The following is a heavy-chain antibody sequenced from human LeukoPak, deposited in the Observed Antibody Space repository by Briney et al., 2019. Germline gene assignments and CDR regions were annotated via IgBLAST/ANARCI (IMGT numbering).Heavy chain of an antibody. CDR2: IIPIFGTA. CDR3: ARDSYYDSSGYYYF. Sequence: SVKVSCKASGGTFSSYAISWVRQAPGQGLEWMGRIIPIFGTANYAQKFQGRVTITTDEPTSTAYMELSSLRSEDTAVYYCARDSYYDSSGYYYFWGQGTLVTVSS. J-gene: IGHJ4*02. D-gene: IGHD3-22*01. CDR1: GGTFSSYA. V-gene: IGHV1-69*05.